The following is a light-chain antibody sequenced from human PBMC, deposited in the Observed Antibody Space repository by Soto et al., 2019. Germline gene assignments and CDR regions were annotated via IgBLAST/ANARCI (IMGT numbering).Light chain of an antibody. CDR3: QQANSYPWT. V-gene: IGKV1-12*01. J-gene: IGKJ1*01. CDR2: GSS. Sequence: DIQMTQSPSSVSASVGDSVTITCRASQGVSDWVAWYQQKPGEAPKLLIYGSSSLLSGVPSRFSGTRSGTDFTLPISSLQPEEFAMYYCQQANSYPWTFGQGTKVEIE. CDR1: QGVSDW.